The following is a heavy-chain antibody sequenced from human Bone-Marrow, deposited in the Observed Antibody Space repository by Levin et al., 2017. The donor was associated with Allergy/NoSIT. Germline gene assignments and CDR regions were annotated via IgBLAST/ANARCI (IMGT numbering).Heavy chain of an antibody. J-gene: IGHJ2*01. Sequence: GESLKISCKASGYTFTSYYMHWVRQAPGQGLEWMGIINPSGGSTSYAQKFQGRVTMTRDTSTSTVYMELSSLRSEDTAVYYCARDTRAYDYGDYEYERYWYFDLWGRGTLVTVSS. CDR3: ARDTRAYDYGDYEYERYWYFDL. V-gene: IGHV1-46*01. D-gene: IGHD4-17*01. CDR1: GYTFTSYY. CDR2: INPSGGST.